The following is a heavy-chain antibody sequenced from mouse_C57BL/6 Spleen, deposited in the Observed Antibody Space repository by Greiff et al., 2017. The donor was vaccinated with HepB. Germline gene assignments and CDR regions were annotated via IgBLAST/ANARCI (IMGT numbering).Heavy chain of an antibody. J-gene: IGHJ1*03. Sequence: LQLQQSGAELVRPGSSVKLSCKASGYTFTSYWMDWVKQRPGQGLEWIGNIYPSDSETHYNQKFKDKATLTVDKSSSTAYMQLSSLTSEDSAVYYCARGRDVGYFDVWGTGTTVTVSS. CDR1: GYTFTSYW. CDR2: IYPSDSET. V-gene: IGHV1-61*01. CDR3: ARGRDVGYFDV. D-gene: IGHD3-3*01.